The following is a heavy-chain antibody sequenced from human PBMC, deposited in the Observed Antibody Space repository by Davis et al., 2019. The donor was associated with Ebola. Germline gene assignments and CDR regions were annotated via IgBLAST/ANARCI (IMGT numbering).Heavy chain of an antibody. J-gene: IGHJ4*02. CDR2: TYYMSKWYN. V-gene: IGHV6-1*01. D-gene: IGHD3-3*01. CDR1: GDSVSINSAG. Sequence: HSQTLSLTCAISGDSVSINSAGWNWIRQSPSRGLGWLGRTYYMSKWYNDYAPSVVGRISINADTSMNHFPLQLNSVTPEDTAMYYCARGWLRGYLDYWGQGTLVTVSS. CDR3: ARGWLRGYLDY.